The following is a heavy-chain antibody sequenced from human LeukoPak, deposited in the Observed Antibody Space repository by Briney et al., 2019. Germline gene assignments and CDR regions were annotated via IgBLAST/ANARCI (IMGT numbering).Heavy chain of an antibody. D-gene: IGHD2-15*01. V-gene: IGHV3-73*01. Sequence: PGGSLRLSCAASGFTFRGSAMHWVRQASGKGLEWVGRIRSKAKSYATAYAASVKGRFTISRDDSKNTAYLQMKSLKTEDTAVYYCTSFKFFGGFDYWGQGTLVTVSS. CDR2: IRSKAKSYAT. J-gene: IGHJ4*02. CDR3: TSFKFFGGFDY. CDR1: GFTFRGSA.